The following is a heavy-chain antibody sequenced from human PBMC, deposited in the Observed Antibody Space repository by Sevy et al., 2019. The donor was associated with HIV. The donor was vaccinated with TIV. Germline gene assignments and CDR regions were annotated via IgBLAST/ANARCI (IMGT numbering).Heavy chain of an antibody. D-gene: IGHD1-26*01. CDR2: IWNDGSTT. CDR3: ARESGSNWYFDL. Sequence: GSLRLSCAASGFTFSSYGMHWVRQAPGKGLEWLGTIWNDGSTTYYADSVKGRFAISRDNSKNTMYLQMNSLRAEDTAVYSCARESGSNWYFDLWGRGTLVTVSS. CDR1: GFTFSSYG. V-gene: IGHV3-33*01. J-gene: IGHJ2*01.